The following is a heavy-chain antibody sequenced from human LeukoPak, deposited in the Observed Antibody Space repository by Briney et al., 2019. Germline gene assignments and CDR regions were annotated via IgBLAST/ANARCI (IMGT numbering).Heavy chain of an antibody. V-gene: IGHV3-30*18. J-gene: IGHJ4*02. D-gene: IGHD6-19*01. Sequence: PGRSLRLSCAASGFTFSSYGMHWVRQAPGKGLEWVAVISYDGSNKYYADSVKGRFTISRDNPKNTLYLQMNSLRAEDTAVYYCAKDFIAVPGYWGQGTLVTVSS. CDR1: GFTFSSYG. CDR2: ISYDGSNK. CDR3: AKDFIAVPGY.